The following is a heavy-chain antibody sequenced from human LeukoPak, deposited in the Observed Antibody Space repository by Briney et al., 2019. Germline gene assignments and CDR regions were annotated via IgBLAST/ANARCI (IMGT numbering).Heavy chain of an antibody. D-gene: IGHD3-22*01. V-gene: IGHV1-2*02. CDR1: GYTFTGYY. CDR2: INPNSGGT. Sequence: ASVKVSCKASGYTFTGYYMHWVRQAPGQGLEWMGWINPNSGGTNYAQKFQGRVTMTRDTSISTAYMELSRLRSDDTAVYYCARGGGYYYVSSGYSDAFDIWGQGTMVTVSS. J-gene: IGHJ3*02. CDR3: ARGGGYYYVSSGYSDAFDI.